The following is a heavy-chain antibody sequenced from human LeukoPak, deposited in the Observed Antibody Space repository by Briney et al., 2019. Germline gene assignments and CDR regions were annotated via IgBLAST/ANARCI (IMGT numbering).Heavy chain of an antibody. D-gene: IGHD3-9*01. V-gene: IGHV3-23*01. J-gene: IGHJ4*02. CDR1: GFTFSTYA. Sequence: PGGSLRLSCAASGFTFSTYAMSWVRQTPERGLEWVSAISDTGGNTFYADSVKGRFTISRDNSKNTLYLQMNSLRTEDTAVYYCTTLSHDIHYWGQGTLVTVSS. CDR2: ISDTGGNT. CDR3: TTLSHDIHY.